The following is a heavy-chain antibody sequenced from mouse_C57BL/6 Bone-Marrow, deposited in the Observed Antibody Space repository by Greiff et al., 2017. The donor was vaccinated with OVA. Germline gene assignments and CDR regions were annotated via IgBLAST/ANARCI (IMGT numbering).Heavy chain of an antibody. J-gene: IGHJ1*03. CDR1: GYTFTGYW. V-gene: IGHV1-9*01. Sequence: VKLQQSGAELMKPGASVKLSCKATGYTFTGYWIEWVKQRPGHGLEWIGEILPGSGSTNYNEKFKGKATFTADTSSNTAYMQLSSLTTEDSAIYYCARRIGITTVVARYFDVWGTGTTVTVSS. CDR3: ARRIGITTVVARYFDV. D-gene: IGHD1-1*01. CDR2: ILPGSGST.